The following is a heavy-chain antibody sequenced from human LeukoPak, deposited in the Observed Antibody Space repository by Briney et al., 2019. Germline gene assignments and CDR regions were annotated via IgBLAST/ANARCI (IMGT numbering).Heavy chain of an antibody. V-gene: IGHV3-64D*09. Sequence: GGSLRLSCSASGFTFSRCAMHWVRQGPGKGLEHVSGINDYGSRTHYGDSAKGRFIISRDDSRNTVFLHMNSLRGDDTALYYCVKDLSGSYTFDYWGQGILVTVSS. J-gene: IGHJ4*02. D-gene: IGHD1-26*01. CDR1: GFTFSRCA. CDR3: VKDLSGSYTFDY. CDR2: INDYGSRT.